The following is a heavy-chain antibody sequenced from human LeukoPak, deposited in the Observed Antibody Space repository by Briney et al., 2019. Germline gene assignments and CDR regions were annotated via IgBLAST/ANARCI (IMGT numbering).Heavy chain of an antibody. CDR3: ARGKYYDFWSGYSSWFDP. V-gene: IGHV4-34*01. CDR2: INHSGST. Sequence: SETLSLTCAVYGGSFSGYYWSWIRQPPGKGLEWIGEINHSGSTNYNPSLKSRVTISVDTSKNQLSLKLSSVTAADTAVYYWARGKYYDFWSGYSSWFDPWGQGTLVTVSS. J-gene: IGHJ5*02. D-gene: IGHD3-3*01. CDR1: GGSFSGYY.